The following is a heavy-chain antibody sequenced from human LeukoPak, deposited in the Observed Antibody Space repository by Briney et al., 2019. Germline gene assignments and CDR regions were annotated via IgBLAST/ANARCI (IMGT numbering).Heavy chain of an antibody. V-gene: IGHV1-69*04. CDR1: GYTFTSYY. CDR3: AREYSSSWSFDY. D-gene: IGHD6-13*01. Sequence: SVKVSCKASGYTFTSYYMHWVRQAPGQGLEWMGRIIPILGIANYAQKFQGRVTITADKSTSTAYMELSSLRSEDTAVYYCAREYSSSWSFDYWGQGTLVTVSS. J-gene: IGHJ4*02. CDR2: IIPILGIA.